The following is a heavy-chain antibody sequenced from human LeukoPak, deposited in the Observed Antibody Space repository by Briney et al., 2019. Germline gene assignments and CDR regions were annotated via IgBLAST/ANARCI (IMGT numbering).Heavy chain of an antibody. Sequence: SETLSLTCTVSGGSISSYYWSWIRQPPGKGLERIGYIYYSGSTNYNPSLKSRVTISVDTSKNQFSLKLSSVTAADTAVYYCARLGPYCSGVSCYSAWFDPWGQGTLVTVSS. D-gene: IGHD2-15*01. V-gene: IGHV4-59*08. CDR2: IYYSGST. CDR3: ARLGPYCSGVSCYSAWFDP. J-gene: IGHJ5*02. CDR1: GGSISSYY.